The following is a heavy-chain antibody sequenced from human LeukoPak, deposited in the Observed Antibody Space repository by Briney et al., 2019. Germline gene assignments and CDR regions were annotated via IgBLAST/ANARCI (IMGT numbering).Heavy chain of an antibody. V-gene: IGHV4-34*01. J-gene: IGHJ5*02. CDR1: GASFSGYY. CDR2: INHSGST. Sequence: SETLSLTCAVYGASFSGYYWSWIRQPPGKGLEWIGEINHSGSTNYNPSLKSRVTISVDTSKNQFSLKLSSVTAADTAVYYCARSKASGAFNWFDPWGQGTLVTVSS. CDR3: ARSKASGAFNWFDP. D-gene: IGHD3-10*01.